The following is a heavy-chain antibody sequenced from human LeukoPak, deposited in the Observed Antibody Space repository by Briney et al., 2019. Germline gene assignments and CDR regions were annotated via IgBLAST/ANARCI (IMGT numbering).Heavy chain of an antibody. CDR1: GFTFSNFG. Sequence: GGSLRLSCATSGFTFSNFGMSWVRQAPGKGLEWVSAISGSGGSTYYADSAKGRFTISRDNSKNTLYLQMNSLRAEDTAVYYCAKLLYYYDSSQPYWGQGTLVTVSS. CDR2: ISGSGGST. D-gene: IGHD3-22*01. CDR3: AKLLYYYDSSQPY. J-gene: IGHJ4*02. V-gene: IGHV3-23*01.